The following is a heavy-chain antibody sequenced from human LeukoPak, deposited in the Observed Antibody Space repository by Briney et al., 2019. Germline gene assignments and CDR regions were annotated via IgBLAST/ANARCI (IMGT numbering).Heavy chain of an antibody. V-gene: IGHV1-2*02. CDR1: GYRFTGYY. Sequence: ASVKVSCKAAGYRFTGYYIHWARQAPGQGLEWMCWINPNSGGTNYAQKFEGRVTMTRDTSVSTAYMEVSRLRSDDTAVYYCARDRRGYYGSGSYYPLIWGQGTLVTVSS. CDR3: ARDRRGYYGSGSYYPLI. CDR2: INPNSGGT. D-gene: IGHD3-10*01. J-gene: IGHJ4*02.